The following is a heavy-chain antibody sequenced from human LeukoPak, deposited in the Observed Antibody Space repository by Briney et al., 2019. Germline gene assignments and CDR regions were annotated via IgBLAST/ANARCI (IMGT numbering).Heavy chain of an antibody. V-gene: IGHV3-74*01. J-gene: IGHJ4*02. CDR1: GFTFSSYW. D-gene: IGHD3-16*01. CDR3: ARARSGDFDY. CDR2: INSDESST. Sequence: GGSLRLSCAASGFTFSSYWMHWVRQAPGKGLVWVSGINSDESSTTYADSVKGRFTISRDNAKNTLYLQMTSLRAEDTAVYYCARARSGDFDYWGQGTLVTVSS.